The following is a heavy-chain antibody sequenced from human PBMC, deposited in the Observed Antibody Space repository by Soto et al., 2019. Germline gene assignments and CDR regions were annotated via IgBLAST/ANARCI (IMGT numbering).Heavy chain of an antibody. CDR3: ARVARDYDILTGYSPDNWFDP. V-gene: IGHV4-31*03. CDR1: GGSISSGGYY. J-gene: IGHJ5*02. Sequence: PSETLSLTCTVSGGSISSGGYYWSWIRQHPGKGLEWIGYIYYSGSTYYNPSLKSRVTISVDTSKNQFSLKLSSVTAADTAVYYCARVARDYDILTGYSPDNWFDPWGQGTLVTVSS. CDR2: IYYSGST. D-gene: IGHD3-9*01.